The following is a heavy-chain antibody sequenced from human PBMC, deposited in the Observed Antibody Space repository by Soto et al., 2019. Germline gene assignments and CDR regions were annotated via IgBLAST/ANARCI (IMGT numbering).Heavy chain of an antibody. J-gene: IGHJ5*02. CDR2: VSFDGSNK. CDR3: ARDQTGITTAGGGRIDR. Sequence: QVQLVESGGGVVQPGRSLRLSCAASGFTFSTHAMHWVRQAPCKGLECVAIVSFDGSNKYYADSVKGRFTISRDNSKNTLYLQMSGLTPADTAFYYCARDQTGITTAGGGRIDRWGQGTLVTVSS. D-gene: IGHD6-13*01. CDR1: GFTFSTHA. V-gene: IGHV3-30-3*01.